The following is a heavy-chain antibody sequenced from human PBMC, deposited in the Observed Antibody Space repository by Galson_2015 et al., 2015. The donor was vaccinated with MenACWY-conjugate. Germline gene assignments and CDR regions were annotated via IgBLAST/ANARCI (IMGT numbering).Heavy chain of an antibody. CDR3: ATHLCGGDLSGVRAFDC. CDR2: FDPDHSNI. CDR1: GYTLTEIS. D-gene: IGHD2-21*01. Sequence: SMKVSCKVSGYTLTEISIHWVRQAPGKGLEWMGVFDPDHSNIKYAQKFQGRVTMTEDTSTDTAYMELSSLRSEDAAVYYCATHLCGGDLSGVRAFDCWGRGSLGIISP. J-gene: IGHJ4*02. V-gene: IGHV1-24*01.